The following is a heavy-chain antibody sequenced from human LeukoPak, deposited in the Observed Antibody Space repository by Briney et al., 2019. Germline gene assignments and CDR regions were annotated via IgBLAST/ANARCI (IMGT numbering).Heavy chain of an antibody. CDR1: GGSISSGDYY. CDR3: ARDRGTLGQDY. D-gene: IGHD3-16*01. J-gene: IGHJ4*02. CDR2: IYYSGST. Sequence: PLETLSLTCTVSGGSISSGDYYWSWIRQPPGRGLEWIGYIYYSGSTYYNPSLKSRVTISVDTSKNQFSLKLSSVTAADTAVYYCARDRGTLGQDYWGQGTLVTVSS. V-gene: IGHV4-30-4*08.